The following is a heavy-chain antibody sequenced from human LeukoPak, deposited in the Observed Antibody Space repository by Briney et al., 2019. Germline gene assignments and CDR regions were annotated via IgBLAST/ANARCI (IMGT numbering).Heavy chain of an antibody. D-gene: IGHD3-3*01. CDR2: ISGSGGST. J-gene: IGHJ4*02. CDR1: GFTFSSYA. Sequence: PGGSLRLSCAASGFTFSSYAMSWVRQAPGKGLEWVSAISGSGGSTYYADSVKGRFTISRDNAKNSLYLQMNSLRAEDTAVYYCARAHYDFWSGYEPYYFDYWGQGTLVTVSS. V-gene: IGHV3-23*01. CDR3: ARAHYDFWSGYEPYYFDY.